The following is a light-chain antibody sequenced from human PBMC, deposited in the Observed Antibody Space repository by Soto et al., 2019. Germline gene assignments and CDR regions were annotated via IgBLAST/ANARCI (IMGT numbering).Light chain of an antibody. Sequence: QSALTQPASVSGSPGQSITISCTGSSSDVGAYNYVSWYQQHPGKAPKLIIYEVTNRPSGVSNRFSGSKSGNTASLTISGLQAEDEADYYCTSYTYSSILRFGGGTQLTVL. CDR1: SSDVGAYNY. J-gene: IGLJ2*01. V-gene: IGLV2-14*01. CDR2: EVT. CDR3: TSYTYSSILR.